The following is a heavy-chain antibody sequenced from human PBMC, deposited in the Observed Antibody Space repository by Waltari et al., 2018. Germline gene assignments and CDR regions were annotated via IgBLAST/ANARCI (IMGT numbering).Heavy chain of an antibody. CDR3: ASLSLDSSGYYYNAFDI. J-gene: IGHJ3*02. CDR2: INPNSGGT. CDR1: GYTFTGYY. V-gene: IGHV1-2*02. D-gene: IGHD3-22*01. Sequence: QVQLVQSGAEVKKPGASVKVSCKASGYTFTGYYMHWVRQAPGQGLEWMGWINPNSGGTNYAQKFQGRVTMTRDTSISTADMELSRLRSDDTAVYYCASLSLDSSGYYYNAFDIWGQGTMVTVSS.